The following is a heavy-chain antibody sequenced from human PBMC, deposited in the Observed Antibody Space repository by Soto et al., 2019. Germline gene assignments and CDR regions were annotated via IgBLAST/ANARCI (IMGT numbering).Heavy chain of an antibody. D-gene: IGHD3-3*01. CDR2: IIPIFGTA. J-gene: IGHJ6*02. Sequence: SVKVSCKASGGTFSSYAISWVRQAPGQGLEWMGGIIPIFGTANYAQKFQGRVTITADESTSTAYMELSSLRSEDTAVYYCARDRGYYDFWSGSPPYYYGMDVWGQGTTVTVSS. CDR3: ARDRGYYDFWSGSPPYYYGMDV. V-gene: IGHV1-69*13. CDR1: GGTFSSYA.